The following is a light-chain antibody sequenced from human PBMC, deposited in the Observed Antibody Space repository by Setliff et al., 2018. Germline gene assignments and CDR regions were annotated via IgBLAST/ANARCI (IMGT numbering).Light chain of an antibody. J-gene: IGLJ1*01. CDR3: TSYTRSTTYV. CDR2: EVS. Sequence: QSVLAQPASVSGSPGQSITISCTGTRSDVGGYNYVSWYQQHPGKVPKLMIYEVSNRPSGVSNRFSGSKSGNTASLTISRLQTEDEADYYCTSYTRSTTYVFGNGTKVTVL. V-gene: IGLV2-14*01. CDR1: RSDVGGYNY.